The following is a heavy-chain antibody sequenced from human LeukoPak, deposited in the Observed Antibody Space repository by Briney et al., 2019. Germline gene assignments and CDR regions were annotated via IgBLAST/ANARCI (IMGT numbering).Heavy chain of an antibody. D-gene: IGHD2-2*01. CDR1: GGTFSSYA. Sequence: SVKVSCKASGGTFSSYAISWVRQAPGQGLEWMGGIIPIFGTANYAQKFQGRVTITADESTSTAYMELSSLRSEDTAVYYCARDQGYCSSTSCYAGLDYWGQGTLVTVSS. CDR3: ARDQGYCSSTSCYAGLDY. CDR2: IIPIFGTA. J-gene: IGHJ4*02. V-gene: IGHV1-69*13.